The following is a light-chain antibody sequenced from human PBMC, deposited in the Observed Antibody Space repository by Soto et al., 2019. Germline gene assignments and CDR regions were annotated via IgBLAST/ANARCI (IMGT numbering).Light chain of an antibody. CDR3: SSYTSSSTLYV. J-gene: IGLJ1*01. CDR2: DVS. V-gene: IGLV2-14*03. Sequence: QSVLTQPASVSGSPGQSITISCTGTSIEVGGYNYVSWYQHHPGKAPKLMIYDVSSRPSGVSNRFSGSKSANTASLTISGLQAEDEADYYCSSYTSSSTLYVFGTGTKLTVL. CDR1: SIEVGGYNY.